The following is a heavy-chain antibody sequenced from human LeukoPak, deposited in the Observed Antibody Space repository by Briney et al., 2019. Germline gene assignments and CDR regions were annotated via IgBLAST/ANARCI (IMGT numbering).Heavy chain of an antibody. D-gene: IGHD6-13*01. V-gene: IGHV3-21*01. CDR2: ISSSSSYI. Sequence: PGGSLRLSCAASGFTFSSYSMNWVRQAPGKGLEWVSSISSSSSYIYYADSVKGRFTISRDNAKNSLYLQMNSLRAEDTAVYYCARISSSWPLPDYWGQGTLVTVSS. CDR1: GFTFSSYS. CDR3: ARISSSWPLPDY. J-gene: IGHJ4*02.